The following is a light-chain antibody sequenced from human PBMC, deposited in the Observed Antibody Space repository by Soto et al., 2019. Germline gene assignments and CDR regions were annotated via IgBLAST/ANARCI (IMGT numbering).Light chain of an antibody. CDR2: DAS. Sequence: IVFAQAPGTLSLSPGERATPSCRASQSVSGKLAWYQQKPGQAPRLLIYDASTRATGIPARFSGSGSGTEFTLTISSLQSEDFAVYYCQQSNNWPWTFGQGTKVDIK. V-gene: IGKV3-15*01. CDR1: QSVSGK. CDR3: QQSNNWPWT. J-gene: IGKJ1*01.